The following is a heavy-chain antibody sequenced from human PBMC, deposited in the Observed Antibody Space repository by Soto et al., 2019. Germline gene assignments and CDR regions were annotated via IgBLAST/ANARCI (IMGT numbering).Heavy chain of an antibody. CDR1: GYSFTTYW. CDR3: ARSRRGAYSSGWYSPSGYYNYGIGV. V-gene: IGHV5-51*01. D-gene: IGHD6-19*01. CDR2: IYPGESDN. J-gene: IGHJ6*02. Sequence: GGSLKISCKASGYSFTTYWIGWVRQMPRKGPEWKGIIYPGESDNKNSPSLQGQVTISADTSISTAYLQWTSLKASDTAMYYCARSRRGAYSSGWYSPSGYYNYGIGVWGQGTKVTVSS.